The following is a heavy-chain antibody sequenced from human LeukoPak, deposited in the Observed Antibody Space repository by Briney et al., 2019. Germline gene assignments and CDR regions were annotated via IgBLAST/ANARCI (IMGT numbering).Heavy chain of an antibody. J-gene: IGHJ4*02. V-gene: IGHV4-39*01. CDR1: GDSISSTSHY. CDR3: VRKYSSSWYVDY. Sequence: SETLSLTCTVSGDSISSTSHYWGWIRQPPGKGLEWIGSIYYSGSTYYNPSLKSRVTISVDTSKNQFSLKLSSVTAADTAVYYCVRKYSSSWYVDYWGQGTLVTVSS. D-gene: IGHD6-13*01. CDR2: IYYSGST.